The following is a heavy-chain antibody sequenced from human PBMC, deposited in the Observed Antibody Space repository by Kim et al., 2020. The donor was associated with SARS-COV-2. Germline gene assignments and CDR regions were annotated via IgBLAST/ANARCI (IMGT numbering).Heavy chain of an antibody. CDR3: AKPPPFTPLNYYYYGMDV. J-gene: IGHJ6*02. V-gene: IGHV3-23*01. Sequence: KGRYTISRDNSKNPLYLQMNSLRAEDTAVYYCAKPPPFTPLNYYYYGMDVWGQGTTVTVSS.